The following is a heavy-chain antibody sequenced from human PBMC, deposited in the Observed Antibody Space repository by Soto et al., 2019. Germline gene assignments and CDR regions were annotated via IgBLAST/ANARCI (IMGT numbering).Heavy chain of an antibody. V-gene: IGHV3-23*01. CDR3: ATSRTGYPYNFES. CDR1: GFTFSSFS. D-gene: IGHD3-9*01. Sequence: EVQLLESGGGLVQRGGSLRLSCEASGFTFSSFSISWVRQAPGQGLVWVATVSGGGSHTFYADSVKGRFIVSRDNSKNTVYLQMNSLRVDDTAVYYCATSRTGYPYNFESWGQGTLVTVSS. CDR2: VSGGGSHT. J-gene: IGHJ4*02.